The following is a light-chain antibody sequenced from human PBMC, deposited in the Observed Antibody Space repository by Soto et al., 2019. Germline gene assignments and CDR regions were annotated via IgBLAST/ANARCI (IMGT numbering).Light chain of an antibody. J-gene: IGKJ5*01. CDR3: QQRSNWPIT. CDR1: QSVSKY. V-gene: IGKV3-11*01. Sequence: EIVLTQSPATLSLSPGERATLSCRTSQSVSKYFAWYQQKPGRAPRLLIYDASSRATGIPARFIGSGSGTDFTLTNSSLEPEDFAIYYCQQRSNWPITCGQGTRLEIK. CDR2: DAS.